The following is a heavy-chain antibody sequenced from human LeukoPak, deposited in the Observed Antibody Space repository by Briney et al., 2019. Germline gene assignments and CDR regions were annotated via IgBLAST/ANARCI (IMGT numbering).Heavy chain of an antibody. D-gene: IGHD3-3*01. CDR1: GFTFSSYS. CDR3: AKGRVAITVLVVDS. Sequence: GGSLRLSCAASGFTFSSYSMNWVRQAPGKGLEWVSSISWNSGTIAYADYVKGRFTISRDNAKNSLYLRMNSLRVEDTALYYCAKGRVAITVLVVDSWGQGTLVTVSA. J-gene: IGHJ5*01. CDR2: ISWNSGTI. V-gene: IGHV3-9*01.